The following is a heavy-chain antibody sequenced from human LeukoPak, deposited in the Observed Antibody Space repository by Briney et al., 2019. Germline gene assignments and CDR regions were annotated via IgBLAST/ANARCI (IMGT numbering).Heavy chain of an antibody. CDR1: GYTFTSYG. J-gene: IGHJ6*02. Sequence: GASVKVSCKASGYTFTSYGISWVRQAPGQGLEWMGWISAYNGNTNYAQKLQGRVTMTTDTSTSTAYMELRSLRSDDTAVYYCARDSGSQYYYDSSGYYRYYYYYGMDVWGQGTMVTVSS. D-gene: IGHD3-22*01. CDR2: ISAYNGNT. CDR3: ARDSGSQYYYDSSGYYRYYYYYGMDV. V-gene: IGHV1-18*01.